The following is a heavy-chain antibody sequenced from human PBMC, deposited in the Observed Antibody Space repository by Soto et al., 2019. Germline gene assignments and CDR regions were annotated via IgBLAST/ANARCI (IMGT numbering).Heavy chain of an antibody. Sequence: ASLRLSCAASGFTFTSYALSWVRQAPDKGLEWVSSISRSGDNTYYADSVKGRFTISRDDSKNTLYLQMNSLRAEDTAVYYCAFSYHCNYWGQGTLVTVSS. CDR3: AFSYHCNY. D-gene: IGHD2-2*01. V-gene: IGHV3-23*01. CDR2: ISRSGDNT. CDR1: GFTFTSYA. J-gene: IGHJ4*02.